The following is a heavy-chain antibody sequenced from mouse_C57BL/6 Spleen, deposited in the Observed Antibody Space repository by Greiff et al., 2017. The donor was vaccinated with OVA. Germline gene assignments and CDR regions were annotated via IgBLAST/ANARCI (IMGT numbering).Heavy chain of an antibody. V-gene: IGHV1-26*01. CDR2: INPNNGGT. CDR1: GYTFTDYY. J-gene: IGHJ1*03. D-gene: IGHD1-1*01. Sequence: EVQLQQSGPELVKPGASVKISCKASGYTFTDYYMNWVKQSHGKSLEWIGDINPNNGGTSYNQKFKGKATLTVDKSSSTAYMELRSLTSEDSAVYYCARNYYGSSAYFDVWGTGTTVTVSS. CDR3: ARNYYGSSAYFDV.